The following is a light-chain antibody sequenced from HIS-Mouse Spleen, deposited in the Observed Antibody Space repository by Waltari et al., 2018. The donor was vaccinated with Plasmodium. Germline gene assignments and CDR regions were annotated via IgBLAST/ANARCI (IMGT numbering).Light chain of an antibody. Sequence: SYELTQPPSVSVSPGQPARLTCSGNALPKKYAYWYQQKSGHAPVLVIYEDSKRPSGIPERFSGSSSGTMATLTISGAQVEDEADYYCYSTDSSGNHRVFGGGTKLTVL. CDR1: ALPKKY. J-gene: IGLJ3*02. CDR3: YSTDSSGNHRV. V-gene: IGLV3-10*01. CDR2: EDS.